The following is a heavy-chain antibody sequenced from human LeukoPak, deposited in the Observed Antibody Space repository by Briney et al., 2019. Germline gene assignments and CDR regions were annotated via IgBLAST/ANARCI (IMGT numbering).Heavy chain of an antibody. Sequence: GASVKVSCKASGYTFTSYGISWVRQAPGQGLEWMGWISAYNGNTNYAQKLQGRVTMTTDTSTSTAYMELRSLRSDDTAVYYCARESNDLRYQLLRTYYFDYWGQGTLVTVSS. J-gene: IGHJ4*02. V-gene: IGHV1-18*01. CDR1: GYTFTSYG. CDR3: ARESNDLRYQLLRTYYFDY. D-gene: IGHD2-2*01. CDR2: ISAYNGNT.